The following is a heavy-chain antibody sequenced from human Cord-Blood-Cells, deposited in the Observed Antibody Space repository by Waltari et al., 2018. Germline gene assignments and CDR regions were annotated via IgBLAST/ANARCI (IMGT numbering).Heavy chain of an antibody. CDR1: GFTVRSHY. CDR2: IYSGGST. J-gene: IGHJ4*02. V-gene: IGHV3-53*02. D-gene: IGHD6-6*01. Sequence: EVQLVETGGGLIQPGGSLRLSWAAFGFTVRSHYMSWVRQAPGKGLEWVSVIYSGGSTYYADSVKGRFTISRDNSKNTLYLQMNSLRAEDTAVYYCARVALGNWGQGTLVTVSS. CDR3: ARVALGN.